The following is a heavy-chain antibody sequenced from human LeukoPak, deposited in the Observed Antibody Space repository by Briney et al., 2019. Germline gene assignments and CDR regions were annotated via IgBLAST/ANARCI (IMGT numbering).Heavy chain of an antibody. D-gene: IGHD5-18*01. CDR3: ARESDTAMVTFDY. CDR2: IIPIFGIA. J-gene: IGHJ4*02. V-gene: IGHV1-69*04. CDR1: GGTFSSYA. Sequence: SVKVSCKASGGTFSSYAISWVRQAPGQGLEWMGRIIPIFGIANYAQKFQGRVTITADKSTSTAYMELSSLRSEDTAVYDCARESDTAMVTFDYWGQGTLVTVSS.